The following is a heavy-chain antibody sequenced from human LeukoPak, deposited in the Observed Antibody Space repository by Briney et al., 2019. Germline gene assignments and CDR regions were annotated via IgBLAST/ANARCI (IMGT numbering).Heavy chain of an antibody. CDR3: AKSGSYSSSPYFDY. J-gene: IGHJ4*02. V-gene: IGHV3-9*01. CDR2: ISWNSGSI. CDR1: GFTFDDYA. D-gene: IGHD1-26*01. Sequence: GGSLRLSCAASGFTFDDYAMHWVRQAPGKGLEWVSGISWNSGSIGYADSVKGRFTISRDNAKNSLYLQMNSLRAEDTALYYCAKSGSYSSSPYFDYWGQGTLVTVS.